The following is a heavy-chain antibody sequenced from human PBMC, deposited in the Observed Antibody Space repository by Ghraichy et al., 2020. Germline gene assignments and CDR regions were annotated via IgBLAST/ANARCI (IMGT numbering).Heavy chain of an antibody. Sequence: GGSLRLSCAASGFTFSSSGMHWVRQAPGKGLEWVAVIWYDGSNKFYADAVKGRFTISRDNSKKKLYLQMNSLRAEDTAVYYCARDPSSVAGTLIDYWGQGTLVTVSS. CDR1: GFTFSSSG. D-gene: IGHD6-19*01. CDR2: IWYDGSNK. CDR3: ARDPSSVAGTLIDY. V-gene: IGHV3-33*01. J-gene: IGHJ4*02.